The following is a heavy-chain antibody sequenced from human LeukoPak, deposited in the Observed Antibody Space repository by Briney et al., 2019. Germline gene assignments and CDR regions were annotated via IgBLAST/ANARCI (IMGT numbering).Heavy chain of an antibody. J-gene: IGHJ5*02. D-gene: IGHD6-13*01. CDR2: ITANNTTK. V-gene: IGHV3-48*01. Sequence: GGSLRLSCTASGLSFSSYIMNWVRQAPGKGPEWVAYITANNTTKYYADSVKGRFTISRDNAKKSLFLQMNSLRAEDTAVYYCAAASAFSSSWRSWGQGTVVTVSS. CDR3: AAASAFSSSWRS. CDR1: GLSFSSYI.